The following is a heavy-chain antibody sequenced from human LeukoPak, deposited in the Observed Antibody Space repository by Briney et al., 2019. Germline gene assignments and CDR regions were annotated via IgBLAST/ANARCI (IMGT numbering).Heavy chain of an antibody. D-gene: IGHD5-24*01. CDR1: GGSISSYY. J-gene: IGHJ4*02. V-gene: IGHV4-59*08. Sequence: PSETLSLTCTVSGGSISSYYGSWIRQPPGKGLEWIGYIYDTGSTNYNPSLKSRVTISLDTSKNQFSLKLSSVTAADTAVYYCARRNARDGYKDFDYWGQGTLVTVSS. CDR3: ARRNARDGYKDFDY. CDR2: IYDTGST.